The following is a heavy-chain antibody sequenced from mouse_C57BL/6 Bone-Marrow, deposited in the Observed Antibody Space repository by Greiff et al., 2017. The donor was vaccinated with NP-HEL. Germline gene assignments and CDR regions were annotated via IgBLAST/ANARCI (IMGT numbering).Heavy chain of an antibody. CDR2: ISDGGGYT. CDR1: GFTFSSYA. V-gene: IGHV5-4*03. J-gene: IGHJ4*01. Sequence: EVKLVESGGGLVKPGGSLKLSCAASGFTFSSYAMSWVRQTPEKRLEWVATISDGGGYTYYPDNVKGRFTISRDNAKNNLYLQMSHLKSEDTAMYYCARVRQGDYAMDYWGQGTSVTVSS. D-gene: IGHD3-2*01. CDR3: ARVRQGDYAMDY.